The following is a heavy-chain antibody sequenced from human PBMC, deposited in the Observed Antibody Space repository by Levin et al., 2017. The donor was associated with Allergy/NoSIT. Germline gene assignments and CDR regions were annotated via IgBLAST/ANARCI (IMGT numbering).Heavy chain of an antibody. J-gene: IGHJ4*02. Sequence: GGSLRLSCAASGFTFSSYEMNWDRQAPGKGLEWVSYISSSGSTIYYADSVKGRFTISRDNAKNSLYLQMNSLRAEDTAVYYCARQLGNFWSGYNYFDYWGQGTLVTVSS. D-gene: IGHD3-3*01. CDR2: ISSSGSTI. CDR3: ARQLGNFWSGYNYFDY. V-gene: IGHV3-48*03. CDR1: GFTFSSYE.